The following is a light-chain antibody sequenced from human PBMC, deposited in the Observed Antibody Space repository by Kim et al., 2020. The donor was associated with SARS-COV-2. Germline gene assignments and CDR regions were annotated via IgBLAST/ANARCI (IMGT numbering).Light chain of an antibody. CDR1: GDNFGSNY. CDR2: NNN. J-gene: IGLJ3*02. Sequence: RGDTVSSACSGDNFGSNYVNWYQQQPGPAPKLLIYNNNQRPSGVPERFSGSNSGTTAALPISGVQAEDEADYYCAAWDVSVTGAVFGGGTQLTVL. CDR3: AAWDVSVTGAV. V-gene: IGLV1-44*01.